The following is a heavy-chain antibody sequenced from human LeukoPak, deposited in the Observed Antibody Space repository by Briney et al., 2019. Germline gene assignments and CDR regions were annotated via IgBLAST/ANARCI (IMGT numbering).Heavy chain of an antibody. V-gene: IGHV4-39*01. CDR1: GGSISSSSYY. Sequence: SETLSLTCTVSGGSISSSSYYWGWIRQPPGKGLEWIGSIYYSGSTYYNPSLKSRDTIYVDTSKNQFSLKLSSVTAADTAVYYCARFDSSSWYYFDYWGQGTLVTVSS. CDR3: ARFDSSSWYYFDY. J-gene: IGHJ4*02. D-gene: IGHD6-13*01. CDR2: IYYSGST.